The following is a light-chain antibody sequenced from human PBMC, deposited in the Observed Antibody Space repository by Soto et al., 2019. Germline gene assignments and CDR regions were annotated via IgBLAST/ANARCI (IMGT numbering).Light chain of an antibody. V-gene: IGLV2-8*01. J-gene: IGLJ2*01. Sequence: QSALTQRPSASGSPGQSVTISCTGTSSDVGGYNYVSWYQQHPGKAPKLMIYEVSKRPSGVPDRFSGSKSGNTASLTVSGLQAEDEADYYCSSYAGSQGVFGGGTKVTVL. CDR1: SSDVGGYNY. CDR2: EVS. CDR3: SSYAGSQGV.